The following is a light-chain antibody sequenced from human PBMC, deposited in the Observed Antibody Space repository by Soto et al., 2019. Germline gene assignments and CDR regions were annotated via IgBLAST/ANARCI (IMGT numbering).Light chain of an antibody. J-gene: IGLJ2*01. CDR3: CSYAGSSTLGV. CDR1: SSDVGSYNL. CDR2: EGS. Sequence: SALTQPASVSGSPGQSITISCTGTSSDVGSYNLVSWYQQHPGKAPKLMIYEGSKRPSGVSNRFSGSKSGNTASLTISGLQAEDEADYYCCSYAGSSTLGVFGGGTQLPVL. V-gene: IGLV2-23*01.